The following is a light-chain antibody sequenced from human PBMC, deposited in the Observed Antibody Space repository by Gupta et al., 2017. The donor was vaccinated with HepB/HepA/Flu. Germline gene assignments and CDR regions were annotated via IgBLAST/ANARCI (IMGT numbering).Light chain of an antibody. CDR3: SSYTSSSTLV. Sequence: QSALTQPASVSGSPGQSITISCTGTSSDVGGYDYVSWYQQHPGKAPKLTIYDVSDRPSGVSNRFSGSKSGNTASLTISGRQAEDEADYYCSSYTSSSTLVFGGGTKVTVL. CDR1: SSDVGGYDY. CDR2: DVS. V-gene: IGLV2-14*03. J-gene: IGLJ3*02.